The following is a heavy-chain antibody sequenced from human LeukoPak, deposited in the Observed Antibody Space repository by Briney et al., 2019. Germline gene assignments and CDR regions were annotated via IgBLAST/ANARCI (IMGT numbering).Heavy chain of an antibody. CDR1: GASVTTYY. D-gene: IGHD3-16*01. CDR2: IYYSGHT. V-gene: IGHV4-59*02. CDR3: VRVVPGGASFDS. J-gene: IGHJ4*02. Sequence: SETLSLTCTVSGASVTTYYWSCIRQPPGKGLEWIGYIYYSGHTHNNPSLNSRVSISVDTSKNQFSLILTSLTTADTAVYYCVRVVPGGASFDSWGQGTLVTVSS.